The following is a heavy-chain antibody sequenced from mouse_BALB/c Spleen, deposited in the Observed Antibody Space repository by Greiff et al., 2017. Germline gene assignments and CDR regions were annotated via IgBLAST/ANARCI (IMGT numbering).Heavy chain of an antibody. J-gene: IGHJ4*01. Sequence: QVQLHQPGAELVKPGASVKLSCKASGYTFTSYYMYWVKQRPGQGLEWIGGINPSNGGTNFNEKFKSKATLTVDKSSSTAYMQLSSLTSEDSAVYYCTRFRLWDRYAMDYWGQGTSVTVSS. CDR2: INPSNGGT. CDR1: GYTFTSYY. V-gene: IGHV1S81*02. D-gene: IGHD4-1*01. CDR3: TRFRLWDRYAMDY.